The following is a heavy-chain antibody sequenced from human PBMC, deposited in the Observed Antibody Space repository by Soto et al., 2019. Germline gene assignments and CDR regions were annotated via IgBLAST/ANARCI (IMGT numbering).Heavy chain of an antibody. CDR3: ARDEEYSSGWYPRAYYYGMDV. V-gene: IGHV3-48*02. Sequence: GGSLRLSCAASGFTFSSYSMNWVRQAPGKGLEWVSYISSSSSTIYYADSVKGRFTISRDNAKNSLYLQMNSLRDEDTAVYYCARDEEYSSGWYPRAYYYGMDVWGQGTTVTVSS. CDR2: ISSSSSTI. J-gene: IGHJ6*02. D-gene: IGHD6-19*01. CDR1: GFTFSSYS.